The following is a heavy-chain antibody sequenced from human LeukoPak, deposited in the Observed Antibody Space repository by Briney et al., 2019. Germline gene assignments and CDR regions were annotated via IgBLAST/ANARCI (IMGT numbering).Heavy chain of an antibody. CDR2: IYYSGST. CDR3: ARRFRSSGVFDY. J-gene: IGHJ4*02. D-gene: IGHD1-26*01. CDR1: GGSISSYY. V-gene: IGHV4-59*08. Sequence: SETLSLTCTVSGGSISSYYWSWIRQPPGKGLKWIGYIYYSGSTNYNPSLKSRVTISVDTSKNQFSLKLSSVTAADTAVYYCARRFRSSGVFDYWGQGTLVTVSS.